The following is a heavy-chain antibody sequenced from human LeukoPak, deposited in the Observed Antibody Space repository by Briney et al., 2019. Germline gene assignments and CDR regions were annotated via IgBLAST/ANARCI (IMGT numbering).Heavy chain of an antibody. J-gene: IGHJ4*02. CDR2: ISSSSSTI. CDR1: GFTFSSYS. V-gene: IGHV3-48*01. Sequence: GGSLRLSCAASGFTFSSYSMNWVRQAPGKGLEWVSYISSSSSTIYYADSVKGRFTISRDNAKNSLYLQMNSLRAEDTAVYYCAKDVTGYCSGGSCYFDYWGQGTLVTVSS. D-gene: IGHD2-15*01. CDR3: AKDVTGYCSGGSCYFDY.